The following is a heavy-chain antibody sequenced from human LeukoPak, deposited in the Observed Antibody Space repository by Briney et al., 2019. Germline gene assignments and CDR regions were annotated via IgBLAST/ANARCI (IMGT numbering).Heavy chain of an antibody. CDR3: ARVAAPFATAFDI. Sequence: SETLSLTCTVYGGSFSDNFWTWIRQPPGKGLEWIGQINHSGSTNYNPSLKSRVTISVDTSKNQFSLKLSSVTAADTAVYYCARVAAPFATAFDIWGQGTMVTVSS. J-gene: IGHJ3*02. CDR2: INHSGST. CDR1: GGSFSDNF. D-gene: IGHD6-13*01. V-gene: IGHV4-34*01.